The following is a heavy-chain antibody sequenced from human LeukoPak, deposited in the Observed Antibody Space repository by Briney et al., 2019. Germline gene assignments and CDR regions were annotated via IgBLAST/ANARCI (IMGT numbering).Heavy chain of an antibody. CDR3: ARDNSDYVEGDY. Sequence: GGSLRLSCAASGFTLRSHWMTWVRQVPGKGLEWVANINQDGSEKFYVDSVKGRFTISRENAKNSLYLQMNSLRAEDTALYYCARDNSDYVEGDYWGQGTLVTVSS. CDR2: INQDGSEK. D-gene: IGHD4-11*01. CDR1: GFTLRSHW. J-gene: IGHJ4*02. V-gene: IGHV3-7*01.